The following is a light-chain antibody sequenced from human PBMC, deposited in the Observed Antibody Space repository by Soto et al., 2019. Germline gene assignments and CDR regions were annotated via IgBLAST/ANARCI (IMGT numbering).Light chain of an antibody. J-gene: IGKJ1*01. Sequence: DIQMTQSPSTLSASVGDRVTITCRASQSISSWLAWYQQKPGKAPKLLIYKASSFESGVPSRFSGSGSGTEFTLTISSLQPDDFATYYCQQYNSYSWTFGQGTKVE. CDR1: QSISSW. CDR3: QQYNSYSWT. V-gene: IGKV1-5*03. CDR2: KAS.